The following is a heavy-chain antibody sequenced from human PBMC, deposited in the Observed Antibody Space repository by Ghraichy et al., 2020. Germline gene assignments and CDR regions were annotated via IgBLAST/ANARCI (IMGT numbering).Heavy chain of an antibody. CDR1: GFTFNEYY. V-gene: IGHV3-11*01. J-gene: IGHJ5*02. Sequence: GGSLRLSCAATGFTFNEYYMIWIRQAPGQGLEWVSYISISGALYYADSVKGRFTISRDNSKNSLYLQMNNLRAEDTAVYYCAGVNRLYCSSADCSGWFDPWGQGALVTVSS. D-gene: IGHD2-2*01. CDR2: ISISGAL. CDR3: AGVNRLYCSSADCSGWFDP.